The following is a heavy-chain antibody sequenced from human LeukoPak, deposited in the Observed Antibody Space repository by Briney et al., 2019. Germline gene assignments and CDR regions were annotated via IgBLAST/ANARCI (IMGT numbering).Heavy chain of an antibody. V-gene: IGHV4-4*07. CDR2: IYTSGST. CDR1: GGSISSYY. J-gene: IGHJ6*02. D-gene: IGHD2-15*01. CDR3: ARDLGYCSGGSCFPGYYYYGMDV. Sequence: SETLSLTCTVSGGSISSYYWSWIRQPAGKGLEWIGRIYTSGSTNYNPSLKSRVTMSVDTSKNQFSLKLSSVTAADTDVYYCARDLGYCSGGSCFPGYYYYGMDVWGQGTTVTVSS.